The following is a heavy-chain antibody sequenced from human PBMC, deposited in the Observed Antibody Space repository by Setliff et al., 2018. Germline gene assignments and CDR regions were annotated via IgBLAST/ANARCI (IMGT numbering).Heavy chain of an antibody. CDR2: ISSSSSTI. CDR3: ARGLGEITMVRGVRVK. D-gene: IGHD3-10*01. CDR1: GFTFSSYS. J-gene: IGHJ4*02. V-gene: IGHV3-48*04. Sequence: GSLRLSCAASGFTFSSYSMNWVRQAPGKGLEWVSYISSSSSTIYYADSVKGRFTISRDNAKNSLYLQMNSLRAEDTAVYYCARGLGEITMVRGVRVKWGQGTLVTVSS.